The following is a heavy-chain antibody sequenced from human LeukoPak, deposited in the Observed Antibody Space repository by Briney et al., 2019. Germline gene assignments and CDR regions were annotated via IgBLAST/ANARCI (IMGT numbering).Heavy chain of an antibody. D-gene: IGHD2-15*01. CDR1: GFTFSSYG. CDR2: IWYGGSNK. V-gene: IGHV3-30*02. Sequence: GGSLRLSCAASGFTFSSYGMHWVRQAPGKGLEWVPVIWYGGSNKYYADSVKGRFTISRDNSKNTLYLQMNSLRDEDTAVYYCAKVRVLQQLSYYFDYWGQGTLVTVSS. J-gene: IGHJ4*02. CDR3: AKVRVLQQLSYYFDY.